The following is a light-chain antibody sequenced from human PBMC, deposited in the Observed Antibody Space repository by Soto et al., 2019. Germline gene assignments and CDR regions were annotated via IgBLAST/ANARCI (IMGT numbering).Light chain of an antibody. CDR1: QSLSRW. J-gene: IGKJ1*01. CDR2: ETS. Sequence: DVQMTQSPSTLSASVGDGVTITCRASQSLSRWLAWYQQKPGTAPKLLIYETSSLEDGVPSRFTGSGSGTEVSLTITSLQPEDFASTYSQQSNDYGTFGQGTK. V-gene: IGKV1-5*03. CDR3: QQSNDYGT.